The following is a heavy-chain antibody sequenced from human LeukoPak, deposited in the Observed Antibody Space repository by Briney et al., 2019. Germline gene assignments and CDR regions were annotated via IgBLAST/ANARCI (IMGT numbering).Heavy chain of an antibody. J-gene: IGHJ6*03. CDR3: AREKGGVDSLTMVRGVMKEDSYYYYYMDV. D-gene: IGHD3-10*01. CDR1: GGSISSGSYS. CDR2: IYTSGNT. V-gene: IGHV4-61*02. Sequence: SSETLSLTCTVSGGSISSGSYSWSWIRQPAGKGLEWIGRIYTSGNTNYNPSLKSRVTISVDTSKNQFSLKLSSVTAADTAVYYCAREKGGVDSLTMVRGVMKEDSYYYYYMDVWGKGTTVTISS.